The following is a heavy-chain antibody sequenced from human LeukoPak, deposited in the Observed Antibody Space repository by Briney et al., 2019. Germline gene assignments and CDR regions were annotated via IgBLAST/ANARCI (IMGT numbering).Heavy chain of an antibody. CDR3: AKDSSGLTFDY. CDR1: GFTFDDYA. CDR2: ISWNSGSI. D-gene: IGHD2-15*01. V-gene: IGHV3-9*01. J-gene: IGHJ4*02. Sequence: PGRSLRLSCAASGFTFDDYAMHWVRQAPGKGLEWVSGISWNSGSIGYADSVKGRFTISRDNAKNSLYLQMNSLRAEDTALYYCAKDSSGLTFDYWGQGTLVTVSS.